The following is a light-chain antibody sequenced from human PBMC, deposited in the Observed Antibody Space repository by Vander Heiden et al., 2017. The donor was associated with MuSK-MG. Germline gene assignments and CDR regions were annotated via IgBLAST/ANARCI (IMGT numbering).Light chain of an antibody. CDR3: EQYDTIPLT. Sequence: ETVVTQSPGTLSLSPGESATLSCKTSQSLTRNYLAWYQQKPGQALRLLISVVSGRATGIPDRFIGSGSGTDFNLTISRLEPEDFAVHYCEQYDTIPLTFGGGTRVEIK. J-gene: IGKJ4*01. CDR2: VVS. CDR1: QSLTRNY. V-gene: IGKV3-20*01.